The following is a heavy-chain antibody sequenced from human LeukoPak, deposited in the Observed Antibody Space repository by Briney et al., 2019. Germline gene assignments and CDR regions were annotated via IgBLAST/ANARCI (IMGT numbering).Heavy chain of an antibody. J-gene: IGHJ4*02. CDR3: ARDRRSYFDY. CDR2: IYYSGST. Sequence: SETLSLTCTVSGGSISSYYWSWIRQPPGKGLEWIGYIYYSGSTNYNPSLKSRVTISVDTSKNQFSLKLSSVTAADTAVYYCARDRRSYFDYWGQGTLVTVSS. V-gene: IGHV4-59*01. CDR1: GGSISSYY.